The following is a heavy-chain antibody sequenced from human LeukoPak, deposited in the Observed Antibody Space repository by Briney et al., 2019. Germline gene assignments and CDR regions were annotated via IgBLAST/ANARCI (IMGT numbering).Heavy chain of an antibody. D-gene: IGHD6-13*01. V-gene: IGHV3-7*01. CDR3: ATAPAADSF. CDR1: GFTFSSFW. CDR2: IERDGSKK. Sequence: GGSLRLSCAASGFTFSSFWLTWVRQAPGKGLEWVANIERDGSKKTYVDSVKGRFTISRDNAKNSLYLQMSSLRAEDTAVYYCATAPAADSFWGQGTLVAVSA. J-gene: IGHJ1*01.